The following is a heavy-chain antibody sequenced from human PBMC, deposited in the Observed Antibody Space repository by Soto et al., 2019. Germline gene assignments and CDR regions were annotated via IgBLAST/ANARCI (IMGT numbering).Heavy chain of an antibody. J-gene: IGHJ4*02. CDR1: GFSLGRYW. Sequence: EFQLVESGGDLVQPGGSLRLSCEASGFSLGRYWMTWVRQAPGKGLEWVANIKQDGSERYYVVSVEGRFTISRDNAKNSLFLQMNNLRVEDTAVYYCARDNGGDNVWGQGTLVTVSA. CDR3: ARDNGGDNV. V-gene: IGHV3-7*01. D-gene: IGHD3-16*02. CDR2: IKQDGSER.